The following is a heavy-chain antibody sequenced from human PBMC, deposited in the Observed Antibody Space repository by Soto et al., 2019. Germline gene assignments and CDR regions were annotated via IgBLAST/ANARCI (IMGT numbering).Heavy chain of an antibody. CDR2: IIPISGTA. Sequence: QVQLVQSGAEVKKPGSSVKVSCKASGGTFSSYAISWVRQAPGQGLEWMGGIIPISGTANYAQKFQGRVTITADESTSTVSMKLSSLRSEDTAVYFCARSQGSSTSLEIYYYYYYGMDVWGQGTTVTVSS. J-gene: IGHJ6*02. CDR1: GGTFSSYA. D-gene: IGHD2-2*01. CDR3: ARSQGSSTSLEIYYYYYYGMDV. V-gene: IGHV1-69*01.